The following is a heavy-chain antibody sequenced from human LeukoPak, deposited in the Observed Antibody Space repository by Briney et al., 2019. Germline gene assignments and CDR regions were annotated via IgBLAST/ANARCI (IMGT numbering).Heavy chain of an antibody. CDR1: GGSISSSNW. CDR2: IYHSGTT. CDR3: ARLRITMVRGSRRDYYYMDV. D-gene: IGHD3-10*01. Sequence: SETLSLTCAVSGGSISSSNWWSWVRQPPGKGLEWIGEIYHSGTTNYNPSLKSRVTISVDTSKNQFSLKLSSVTAADTAVYYCARLRITMVRGSRRDYYYMDVWGKGTTVTISS. J-gene: IGHJ6*03. V-gene: IGHV4-4*02.